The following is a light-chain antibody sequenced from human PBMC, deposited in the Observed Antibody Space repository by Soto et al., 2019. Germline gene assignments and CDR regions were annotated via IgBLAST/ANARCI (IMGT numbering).Light chain of an antibody. CDR2: ENN. V-gene: IGLV6-57*04. J-gene: IGLJ3*02. CDR1: SGSIASNY. Sequence: NFMLTQPHSVSESPGKTVTISCTRSSGSIASNYVQWYQQRPGSAPTTVIYENNERPSGVPDRFSGSIDSSSNSASLTISGLKTVDEADYYCQSYGKVFGGGTKLTVL. CDR3: QSYGKV.